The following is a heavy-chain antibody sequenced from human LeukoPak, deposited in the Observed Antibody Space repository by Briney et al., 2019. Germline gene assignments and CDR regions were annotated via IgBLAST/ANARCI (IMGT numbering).Heavy chain of an antibody. V-gene: IGHV3-33*06. J-gene: IGHJ4*02. CDR2: IYSDGSKQ. CDR3: AKDVRSGYFDY. CDR1: GFIFNNYG. Sequence: GGSLRLSCAASGFIFNNYGMHWVRQAPGKGLEWVAVIYSDGSKQNYADSVKGRFTISRDDSKNTVYLQMNGLRADDTAVYYCAKDVRSGYFDYWGQGTLVTVSS. D-gene: IGHD3-22*01.